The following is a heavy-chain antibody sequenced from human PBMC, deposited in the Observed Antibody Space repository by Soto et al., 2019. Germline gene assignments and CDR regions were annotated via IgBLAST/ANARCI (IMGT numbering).Heavy chain of an antibody. CDR3: ARVGSGTMIVVPTGDY. CDR2: INAGNGNT. CDR1: GYTFTSYA. D-gene: IGHD3-22*01. Sequence: QVQLVQSGAEVKKPGASVKVSCKASGYTFTSYAMHWVRQAPGQRLEWMGWINAGNGNTKYSQKFQGRVTITRDTSASTAYMELSSPRSEDTAVYYCARVGSGTMIVVPTGDYWGQGTLVTVSS. J-gene: IGHJ4*02. V-gene: IGHV1-3*01.